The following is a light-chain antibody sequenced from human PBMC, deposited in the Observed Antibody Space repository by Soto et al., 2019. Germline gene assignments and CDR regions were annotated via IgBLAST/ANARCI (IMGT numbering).Light chain of an antibody. CDR2: DVN. V-gene: IGLV2-14*03. CDR1: SSDVGAYNY. Sequence: QSALTQPASVSGSPGQSITISCAGTSSDVGAYNYVSWYQQHPGKAPKVMIYDVNNRPSGVSYRFSGSKSGNTASLTISGLQAEDAADYYCCSYTRSDTFVFGGGTKLTVL. CDR3: CSYTRSDTFV. J-gene: IGLJ2*01.